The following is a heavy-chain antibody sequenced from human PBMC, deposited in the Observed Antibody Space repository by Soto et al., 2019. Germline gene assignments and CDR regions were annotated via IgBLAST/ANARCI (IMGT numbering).Heavy chain of an antibody. V-gene: IGHV3-23*01. CDR3: AKDPPPGSGWYPWGYYYYGMDV. Sequence: SGGSLRLSCAASGFTFSSYAMSWVRQAPGKGLEWVSAISGSGGSTYYADSVKGRFTISRDNSKNTLYLQMNSLRAEDTAVYYCAKDPPPGSGWYPWGYYYYGMDVWGQGTTVTVSS. CDR1: GFTFSSYA. D-gene: IGHD6-19*01. J-gene: IGHJ6*02. CDR2: ISGSGGST.